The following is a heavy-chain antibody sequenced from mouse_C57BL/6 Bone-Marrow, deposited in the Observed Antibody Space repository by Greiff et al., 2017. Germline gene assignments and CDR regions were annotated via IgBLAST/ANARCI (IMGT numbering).Heavy chain of an antibody. J-gene: IGHJ1*03. V-gene: IGHV5-9*01. D-gene: IGHD1-1*01. Sequence: EVMLVESGGGLVKPGGSLKLSCAASGFTFSSYTMSWVRQTPEKRLQWVAAISGGGGNTYYPDSVKGRFTISRDNDMNILYLQMSSLRSEDTALYYCSRQVTTVLATKYFDVWGTGTTVTVSS. CDR1: GFTFSSYT. CDR3: SRQVTTVLATKYFDV. CDR2: ISGGGGNT.